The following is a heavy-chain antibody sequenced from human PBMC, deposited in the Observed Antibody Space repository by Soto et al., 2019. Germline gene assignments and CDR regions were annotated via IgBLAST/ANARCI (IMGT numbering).Heavy chain of an antibody. Sequence: PGGSLRLSCAASGFTFSSYAMSWVHQAPGKGLEWVSAISGNGGNTYYADSVKGRFTISRDNSENTLYLQMNSLRAEDTAVYYCAFDTIAVAASFFDVWGQGPLVTVFS. J-gene: IGHJ4*02. V-gene: IGHV3-23*01. CDR1: GFTFSSYA. D-gene: IGHD6-19*01. CDR2: ISGNGGNT. CDR3: AFDTIAVAASFFDV.